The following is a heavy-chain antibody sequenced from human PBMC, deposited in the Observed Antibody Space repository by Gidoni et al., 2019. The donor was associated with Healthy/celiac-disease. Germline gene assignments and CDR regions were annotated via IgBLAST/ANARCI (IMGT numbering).Heavy chain of an antibody. J-gene: IGHJ4*02. Sequence: QVQLVESGGGVDQHGRSLRLPCAASGFTFCSYGMHWVRQAPGKGLEWVAVISYDGSNKYYADSVKGRFTISKDNSKNTLYLQMNSRRAEDTAVYYCAKDTSGYYYGEFDYWGQGTLVTVSS. D-gene: IGHD3-22*01. CDR2: ISYDGSNK. CDR3: AKDTSGYYYGEFDY. V-gene: IGHV3-30*18. CDR1: GFTFCSYG.